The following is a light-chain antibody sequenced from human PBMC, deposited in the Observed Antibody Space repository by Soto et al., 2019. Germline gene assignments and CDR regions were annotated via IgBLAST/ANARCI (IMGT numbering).Light chain of an antibody. Sequence: GVSQSAGALSLSPGERATLSCRASQGFXSSYLAWYQQKPGQSPRLPXHDVYNRATGIPDRFSGSGSGTDFTLTISRLEPEDFAVYYCQQYGGSTDTFGQGTKVDIK. CDR2: DVY. J-gene: IGKJ1*01. CDR1: QGFXSSY. V-gene: IGKV3-20*01. CDR3: QQYGGSTDT.